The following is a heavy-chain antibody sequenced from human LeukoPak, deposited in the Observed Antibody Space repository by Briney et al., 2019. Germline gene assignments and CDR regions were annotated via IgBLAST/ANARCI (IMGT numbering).Heavy chain of an antibody. V-gene: IGHV3-30*18. J-gene: IGHJ4*02. Sequence: PGGSLRLSCAASGFTFSSSNMHWVRQAPGKGLEWVAVISYDGSNKYYADSVKGRFTISRDNSKNTLYLQMNSLRAEDTAVYYCAKDYSSSGPSWGQGTLVTVSS. CDR3: AKDYSSSGPS. CDR1: GFTFSSSN. D-gene: IGHD6-6*01. CDR2: ISYDGSNK.